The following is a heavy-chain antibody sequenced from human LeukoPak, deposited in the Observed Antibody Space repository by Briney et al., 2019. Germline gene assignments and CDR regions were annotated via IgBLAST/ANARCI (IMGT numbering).Heavy chain of an antibody. J-gene: IGHJ4*02. D-gene: IGHD3-3*01. CDR2: IYDSGST. CDR1: GGSISSNY. CDR3: ARENPDGVLRFGPVED. Sequence: SETLSLTCTVFGGSISSNYWSWIRQPPGKGLEWIGHIYDSGSTNYNPSLKGRVTISVDTSKNQFSLKLSSVTAADTAVYYCARENPDGVLRFGPVEDWGQGTLVTVSS. V-gene: IGHV4-59*01.